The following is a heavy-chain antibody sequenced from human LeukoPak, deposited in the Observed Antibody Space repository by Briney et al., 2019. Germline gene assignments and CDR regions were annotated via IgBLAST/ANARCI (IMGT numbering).Heavy chain of an antibody. CDR1: GYTVSVYY. CDR3: ARARRYCSSAACDEVRFDL. Sequence: ASVTVSFKSSGYTVSVYYIHWLRQARGQGLEWMGRVYPASGATDNVQTVLGRVTITSDTPVSSDYLQLDGLSSDDTAVYCCARARRYCSSAACDEVRFDLWGQGTLVTVSS. D-gene: IGHD2-2*01. V-gene: IGHV1-2*02. J-gene: IGHJ4*02. CDR2: VYPASGAT.